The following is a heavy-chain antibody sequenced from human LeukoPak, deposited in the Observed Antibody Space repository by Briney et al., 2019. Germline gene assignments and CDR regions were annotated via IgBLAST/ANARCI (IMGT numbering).Heavy chain of an antibody. CDR3: ARDRSRYYGMDV. CDR2: MSYDGSNK. J-gene: IGHJ6*02. D-gene: IGHD5/OR15-5a*01. Sequence: GRSLRLSCAASASTFSSYAMHWVRQAPGKGLEWVAVMSYDGSNKYYADSVKGRFTISRDNSKNTLYLQMNSLRAEDTAVYYCARDRSRYYGMDVWGQGTTVTVSS. V-gene: IGHV3-30-3*01. CDR1: ASTFSSYA.